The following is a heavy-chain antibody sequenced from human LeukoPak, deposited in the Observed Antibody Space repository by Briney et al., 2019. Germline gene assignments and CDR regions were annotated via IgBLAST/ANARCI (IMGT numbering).Heavy chain of an antibody. CDR2: ISAYNGNT. Sequence: ASVKVSCKASGYTFTGYGISWVRQAPGQGLEWMGWISAYNGNTNYAQKLQGRVTMTTDTSTSTAYMELRSLRSDDTAVYYCARGGEGYCSSTSCYTVYNWFDPWGQGTLVTVSS. V-gene: IGHV1-18*01. D-gene: IGHD2-2*02. J-gene: IGHJ5*02. CDR3: ARGGEGYCSSTSCYTVYNWFDP. CDR1: GYTFTGYG.